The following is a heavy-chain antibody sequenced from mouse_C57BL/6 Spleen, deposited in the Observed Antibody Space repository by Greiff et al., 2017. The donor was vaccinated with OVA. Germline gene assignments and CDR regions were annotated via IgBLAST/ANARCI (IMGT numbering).Heavy chain of an antibody. CDR2: IRSKSNNYAT. V-gene: IGHV10-1*01. Sequence: EVQGVESGGGLVQPKGSLKLSCAASGFSFNTYAMNWVRQAPGKGLEWVARIRSKSNNYATYYADSVKDRFTISRDDSESMLYLQMNNLKTEDTAMYYCVSIYYDYDDYFDYWGQGTTLTVSS. CDR1: GFSFNTYA. D-gene: IGHD2-4*01. CDR3: VSIYYDYDDYFDY. J-gene: IGHJ2*01.